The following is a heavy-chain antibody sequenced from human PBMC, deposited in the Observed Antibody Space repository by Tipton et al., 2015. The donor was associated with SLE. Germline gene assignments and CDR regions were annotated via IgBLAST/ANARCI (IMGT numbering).Heavy chain of an antibody. CDR3: ARGYCSSTSCYGVWFDP. D-gene: IGHD2-2*01. Sequence: LRLSCTVSGGSISSYYWSWIRQPPGKGLEWIGYIYYSGSTNYNPSLKSRVTISVDTSKNQFSLKLSSVTAADTAVYYRARGYCSSTSCYGVWFDPWAQGTLVTVSS. CDR2: IYYSGST. V-gene: IGHV4-59*01. CDR1: GGSISSYY. J-gene: IGHJ5*02.